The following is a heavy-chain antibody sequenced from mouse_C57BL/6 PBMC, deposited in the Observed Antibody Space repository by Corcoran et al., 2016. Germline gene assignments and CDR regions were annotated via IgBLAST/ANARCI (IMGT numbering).Heavy chain of an antibody. D-gene: IGHD1-1*01. CDR1: GYTFTDYY. J-gene: IGHJ4*01. V-gene: IGHV1-84*01. Sequence: IQLQQSGPELVKPGASVKISCKASGYTFTDYYINWVKQRPGQGLEWIGWIYPGSGNTKYNEKFKGKATLTVDKSSSTAYMQLSSLTSEDSAVYFSANYIATSHVYDAMDYWGQGTSVTVSS. CDR2: IYPGSGNT. CDR3: ANYIATSHVYDAMDY.